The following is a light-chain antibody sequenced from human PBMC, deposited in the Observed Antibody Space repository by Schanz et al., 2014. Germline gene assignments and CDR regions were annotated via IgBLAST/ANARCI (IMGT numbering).Light chain of an antibody. Sequence: QSALTQPPSASGSPGQSVTISCTGTSSDVGGDNFVSWYQQHPGKAPKLMIYEINKRPSGVPDRFSGSKSGNTASLTVSGLQAEDEADYYCSSYAGSNNWRVFGGGTKLTVL. J-gene: IGLJ2*01. V-gene: IGLV2-8*01. CDR2: EIN. CDR1: SSDVGGDNF. CDR3: SSYAGSNNWRV.